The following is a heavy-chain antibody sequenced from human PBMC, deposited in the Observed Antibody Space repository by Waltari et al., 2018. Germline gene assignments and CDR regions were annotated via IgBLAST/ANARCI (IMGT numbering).Heavy chain of an antibody. CDR3: ARKPIFSGAYYYFDF. CDR1: GDSISSTSYV. V-gene: IGHV4-39*01. Sequence: QLQLQESGPGLVRPSETLSLTCSVSGDSISSTSYVWGWVRQPPGKGLEWIASIHYSGTTHYDPSLQSRITISVDTSMNQLYLRLNSVAAADTAVYYCARKPIFSGAYYYFDFWGQGTLVTVSS. J-gene: IGHJ4*02. CDR2: IHYSGTT. D-gene: IGHD1-26*01.